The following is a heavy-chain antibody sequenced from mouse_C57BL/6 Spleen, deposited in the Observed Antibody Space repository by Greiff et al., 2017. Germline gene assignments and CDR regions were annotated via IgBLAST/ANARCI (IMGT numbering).Heavy chain of an antibody. CDR2: IYPGDGDT. J-gene: IGHJ1*03. CDR1: GYAFSSSW. Sequence: VKLQQSGPELVKPGASVKISCKASGYAFSSSWMNWVKQRPGKGLEWIGRIYPGDGDTNYNGKFKGKATLTADKSSSTAYMQLSSLTSEDAAVYFCARFYYDYDGDWYFDVWGTGTTVTVSS. V-gene: IGHV1-82*01. D-gene: IGHD2-4*01. CDR3: ARFYYDYDGDWYFDV.